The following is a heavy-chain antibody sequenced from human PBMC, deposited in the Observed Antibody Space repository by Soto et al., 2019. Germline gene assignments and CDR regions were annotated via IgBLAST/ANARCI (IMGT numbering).Heavy chain of an antibody. J-gene: IGHJ4*02. Sequence: PGGSLRLSCAASGFTFSSYSMSWVRQAPGKGLEWVSGFRTGGDDGTTYYADSVKGRFTISRDNSKNTLFLQMNSLRAEDTAIYHCAKKVNSGPGSQYFDYWGQGTLVTVSS. CDR2: FRTGGDDGTT. CDR1: GFTFSSYS. V-gene: IGHV3-23*01. CDR3: AKKVNSGPGSQYFDY. D-gene: IGHD3-10*01.